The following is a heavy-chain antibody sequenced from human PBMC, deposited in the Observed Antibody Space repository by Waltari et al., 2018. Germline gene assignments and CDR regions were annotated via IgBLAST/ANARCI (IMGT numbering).Heavy chain of an antibody. J-gene: IGHJ6*02. Sequence: EVQLVESGGGLVQPGRSLRLSCTASGFTFGDYAMSWFRQATGKGLEWVGFIRSKAYGGTTEYAASVKGRFTISRDDSKSIAYLQMNSLKTEDTAVYYCTRDLGDSNLLYYYYYGMDVWGQGTTVTVSS. V-gene: IGHV3-49*03. D-gene: IGHD4-4*01. CDR3: TRDLGDSNLLYYYYYGMDV. CDR1: GFTFGDYA. CDR2: IRSKAYGGTT.